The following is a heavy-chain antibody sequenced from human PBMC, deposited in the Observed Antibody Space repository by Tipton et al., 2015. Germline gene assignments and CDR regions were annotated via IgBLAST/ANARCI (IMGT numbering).Heavy chain of an antibody. CDR2: VFHNGDS. CDR3: ARDLEHGMDV. J-gene: IGHJ6*02. D-gene: IGHD5-24*01. Sequence: TLSLTCTVSGGSINNNYWSWIRQPPGKGLEYMGYVFHNGDSNYNPSLKSRVTISVDTSKNQFSLTLNSLAAADTAVYYCARDLEHGMDVIGQGPTATASS. CDR1: GGSINNNY. V-gene: IGHV4-59*01.